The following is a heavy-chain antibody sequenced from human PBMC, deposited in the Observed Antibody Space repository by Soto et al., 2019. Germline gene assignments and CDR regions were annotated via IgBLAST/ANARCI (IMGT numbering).Heavy chain of an antibody. D-gene: IGHD3-16*01. V-gene: IGHV4-39*01. CDR2: IYYSGST. CDR1: GGSISSSSYY. Sequence: SETLSLTCTVSGGSISSSSYYWGWIRQPPGKGLEWIGSIYYSGSTYYNPSLKSRVTISVDTSKNQFSLKLSSVTAADTAVYYCARHWSTFVWYFDLWGRGTLVTVSS. J-gene: IGHJ2*01. CDR3: ARHWSTFVWYFDL.